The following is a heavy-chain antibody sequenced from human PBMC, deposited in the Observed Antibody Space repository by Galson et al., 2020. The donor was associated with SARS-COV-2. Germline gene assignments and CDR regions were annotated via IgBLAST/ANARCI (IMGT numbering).Heavy chain of an antibody. Sequence: SETLCLTCAVSGSSITSSYYWGWIRQPPGKGLEWIASIYHSGRTYYNPSLKSRVTISADTSKNQLSLKLSSVTAADTAVYYCARRPMTTVTVDIWGQGTMVTVSS. CDR2: IYHSGRT. D-gene: IGHD4-17*01. CDR1: GSSITSSYY. V-gene: IGHV4-38-2*01. CDR3: ARRPMTTVTVDI. J-gene: IGHJ3*02.